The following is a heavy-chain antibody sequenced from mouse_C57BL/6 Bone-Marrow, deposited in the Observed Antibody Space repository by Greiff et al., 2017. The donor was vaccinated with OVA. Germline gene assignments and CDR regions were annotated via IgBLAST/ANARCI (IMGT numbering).Heavy chain of an antibody. D-gene: IGHD1-1*01. J-gene: IGHJ3*01. Sequence: EVQLQQSGPELVKPGDSVKISCKASGYSFTGYFMNWVMQSHGKSLEWIGRINPYNGDTFYNQKFKGKATLTVDKSSSTAHMELRSLTSEDSAVYYCARSLYYYGSSSFAYWGQGTLVTVSA. V-gene: IGHV1-20*01. CDR3: ARSLYYYGSSSFAY. CDR2: INPYNGDT. CDR1: GYSFTGYF.